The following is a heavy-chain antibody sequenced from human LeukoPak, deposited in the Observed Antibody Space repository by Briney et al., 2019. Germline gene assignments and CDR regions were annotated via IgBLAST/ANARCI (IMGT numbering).Heavy chain of an antibody. D-gene: IGHD6-19*01. Sequence: ASVKVSCKASGYTFTGYYMHWVRQAPGQGLEWMGRINPSSGGTNYAQKFQGRVTMTRDTSISTAYMELSRLRSDDTAVYYCARVGPPGIAVADTNWGQGTLVTVSS. J-gene: IGHJ4*02. CDR3: ARVGPPGIAVADTN. V-gene: IGHV1-2*06. CDR2: INPSSGGT. CDR1: GYTFTGYY.